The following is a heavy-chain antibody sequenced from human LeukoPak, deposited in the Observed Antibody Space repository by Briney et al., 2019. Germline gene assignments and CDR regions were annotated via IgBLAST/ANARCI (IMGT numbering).Heavy chain of an antibody. CDR1: GFTFSSYG. J-gene: IGHJ6*02. D-gene: IGHD3-10*01. CDR2: ISYDGSNK. V-gene: IGHV3-30*03. Sequence: QTGGSLRLSCAASGFTFSSYGMHWVRQAPGKGLEWVAVISYDGSNKYYADSVKGRFTISRDNSKNTLYLQMNSLRVEDTAVYYCARVYYDSGSYPMDVWGQGTTVTVSS. CDR3: ARVYYDSGSYPMDV.